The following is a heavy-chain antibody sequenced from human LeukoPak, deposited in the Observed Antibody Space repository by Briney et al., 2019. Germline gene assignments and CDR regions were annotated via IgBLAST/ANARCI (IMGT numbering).Heavy chain of an antibody. Sequence: SQTLSLTCTVSGGSITSGNYFWSWIRQPAGKGLEWIGRTTPSGSTNYNPSLKSRVTISVDTSNNQFSLRLSSVTAADTAVYYCTRDGRRGTFGDAFDLWGQGTIIIVSS. D-gene: IGHD1-26*01. CDR2: TTPSGST. CDR1: GGSITSGNYF. V-gene: IGHV4-61*02. J-gene: IGHJ3*01. CDR3: TRDGRRGTFGDAFDL.